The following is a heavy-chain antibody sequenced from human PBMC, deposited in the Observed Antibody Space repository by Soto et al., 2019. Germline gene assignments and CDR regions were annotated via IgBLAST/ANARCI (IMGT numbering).Heavy chain of an antibody. J-gene: IGHJ4*01. CDR3: AKDKEPDGAWDIDY. CDR2: IIGANGDT. Sequence: EVQLLESGGDLVQPGGSLRLSCAASGFTFRSYTMTWVRQAPGKGLEWVSSIIGANGDTFSADSVTGRFTISRDISKSTLYLQMNGLRVEDTAIYCCAKDKEPDGAWDIDYWGHGTLVTVSS. V-gene: IGHV3-23*01. CDR1: GFTFRSYT. D-gene: IGHD4-17*01.